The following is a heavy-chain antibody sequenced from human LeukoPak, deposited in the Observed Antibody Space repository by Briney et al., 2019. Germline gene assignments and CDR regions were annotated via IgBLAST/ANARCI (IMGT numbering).Heavy chain of an antibody. J-gene: IGHJ5*02. CDR1: GGSLSSYY. CDR3: ARSYSSSWYTGFDP. CDR2: IYTSGST. Sequence: SETLSPTCTVSGGSLSSYYWRWIRQPAGKGLEWIGRIYTSGSTNYNPSLNCRVTMSVDTSKNQFALKLSSVTAADTAVYYCARSYSSSWYTGFDPWGQGTLVTVSS. V-gene: IGHV4-4*07. D-gene: IGHD6-13*01.